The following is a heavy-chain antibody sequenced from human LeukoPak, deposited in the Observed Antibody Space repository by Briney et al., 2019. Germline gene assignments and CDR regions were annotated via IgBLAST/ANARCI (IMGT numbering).Heavy chain of an antibody. CDR2: INHSGST. V-gene: IGHV4-34*01. CDR1: GGSFSGYY. J-gene: IGHJ4*02. Sequence: SETLSLTCAVCGGSFSGYYWSWIRQPPGKGLEWVGEINHSGSTNYNPSLKSRVTISVDTSKNQFSLKLSSVAAADTAVYYCARLFFFDYWGQGTLVTVSS. CDR3: ARLFFFDY.